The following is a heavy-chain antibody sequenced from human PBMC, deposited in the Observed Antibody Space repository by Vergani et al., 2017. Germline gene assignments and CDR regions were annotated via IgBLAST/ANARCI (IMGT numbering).Heavy chain of an antibody. CDR3: ATVVNYYGSGSYDY. V-gene: IGHV1-69*04. CDR1: GGTFSSYA. D-gene: IGHD3-10*01. J-gene: IGHJ4*02. CDR2: IIPILGIA. Sequence: QVQLVQSGAEVKKPGSSVKVSCKASGGTFSSYAISWVRQAPGQGLEWMGRIIPILGIANYAQKFQGRVTITADKSTSTAYMELSSLRSEDTAVYYCATVVNYYGSGSYDYWGQGTLVTVSS.